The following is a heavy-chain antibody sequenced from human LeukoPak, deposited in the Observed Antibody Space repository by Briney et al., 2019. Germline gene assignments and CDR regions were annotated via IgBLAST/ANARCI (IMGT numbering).Heavy chain of an antibody. CDR1: GFTFSSYG. Sequence: PGGSLRLSCAASGFTFSSYGMHWVRQAPGKGLEWVTFIRYDGSNKYYADSVKGRFTISRDNSKNTLYLQMNSLRAEDTAVYYCARSSSWAYYYYYMDVWGKGTTVAVSS. J-gene: IGHJ6*03. CDR2: IRYDGSNK. D-gene: IGHD6-13*01. V-gene: IGHV3-30*02. CDR3: ARSSSWAYYYYYMDV.